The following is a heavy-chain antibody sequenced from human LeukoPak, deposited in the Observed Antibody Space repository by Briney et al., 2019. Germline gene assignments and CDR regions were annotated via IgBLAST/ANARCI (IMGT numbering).Heavy chain of an antibody. CDR2: INPSGGST. D-gene: IGHD6-6*01. Sequence: ASVKVSCKASGYTFTSYYMHWVRQAPGQGLEWMGIINPSGGSTGYAQKFQGGVTMTRDTSTSTVYMELSSLRSEDTAVYYCARGPGIGGHSSSSAWYFDLSGRGTLVTVSS. CDR1: GYTFTSYY. V-gene: IGHV1-46*01. CDR3: ARGPGIGGHSSSSAWYFDL. J-gene: IGHJ2*01.